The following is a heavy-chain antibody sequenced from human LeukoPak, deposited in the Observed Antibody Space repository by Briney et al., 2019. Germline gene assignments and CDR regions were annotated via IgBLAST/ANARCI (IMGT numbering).Heavy chain of an antibody. V-gene: IGHV3-15*01. J-gene: IGHJ4*02. CDR3: TPLRQDMVRGVGYDY. D-gene: IGHD3-10*01. CDR1: GFTFSNAW. Sequence: MPGGSLRLSCAASGFTFSNAWMSWVRQAPGKGLEWVGRIKSKTDGGTTDYAAPVKGRFTISRDDSKNTLYLQMNSLKTEDTAVYYCTPLRQDMVRGVGYDYWGQGTLVTVSS. CDR2: IKSKTDGGTT.